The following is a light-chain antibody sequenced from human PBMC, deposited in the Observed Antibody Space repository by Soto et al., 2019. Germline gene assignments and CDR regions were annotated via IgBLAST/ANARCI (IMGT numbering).Light chain of an antibody. V-gene: IGKV1-27*01. CDR1: QGISNY. Sequence: DIQMTQSPSSLSASVGDRVTITCRASQGISNYLAWYQQKPGKVPKLLIYGASTLQSGVPSRFSGSGSGTDFTLTISSLQPEDVATYYCQKYKSAPPFTFGPGTKVDIK. J-gene: IGKJ3*01. CDR3: QKYKSAPPFT. CDR2: GAS.